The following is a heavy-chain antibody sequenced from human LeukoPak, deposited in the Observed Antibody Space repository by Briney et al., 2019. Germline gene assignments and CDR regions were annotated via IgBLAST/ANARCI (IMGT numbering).Heavy chain of an antibody. CDR2: FDPEDGET. D-gene: IGHD2-2*02. CDR1: GYTLTELS. J-gene: IGHJ4*02. CDR3: ATFRRSSTSCYIGFDY. Sequence: ASVKVSCKVSGYTLTELSMHWVRQAPGKGLEWMGGFDPEDGETIYAQKFQGRVTMTEDTSTDTAYMELSSLRSEDTAVYYCATFRRSSTSCYIGFDYWGQGTLVTVSS. V-gene: IGHV1-24*01.